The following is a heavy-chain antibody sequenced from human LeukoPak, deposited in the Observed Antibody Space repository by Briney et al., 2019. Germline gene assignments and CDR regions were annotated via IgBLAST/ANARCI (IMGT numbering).Heavy chain of an antibody. CDR2: IKQDGSEK. V-gene: IGHV3-7*01. Sequence: PGGSLRLSCAASGFTFSSYWMSWVRQAPGKGLEWVANIKQDGSEKYYVDSVKGRFTLSRDNAKNSLYLQMNSLRAEDTAVYYCARGRGVYDFWSGSSDYWGQGTLVTVSS. D-gene: IGHD3-3*01. CDR3: ARGRGVYDFWSGSSDY. CDR1: GFTFSSYW. J-gene: IGHJ4*02.